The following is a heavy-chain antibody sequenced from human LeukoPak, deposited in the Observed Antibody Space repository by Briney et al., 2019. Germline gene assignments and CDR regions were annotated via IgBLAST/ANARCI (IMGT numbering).Heavy chain of an antibody. CDR3: AGVDRGALTRTARFDY. V-gene: IGHV1-18*01. D-gene: IGHD1-14*01. Sequence: ASVKVSCKASGYTFTSYGISWVRQAPGQGLEWMGWISAYNGNTNYAQKLQGRVTMTTDTSTSTAYMELRSLRSDDTAVYYCAGVDRGALTRTARFDYWGQGTLVTVSS. CDR2: ISAYNGNT. J-gene: IGHJ4*02. CDR1: GYTFTSYG.